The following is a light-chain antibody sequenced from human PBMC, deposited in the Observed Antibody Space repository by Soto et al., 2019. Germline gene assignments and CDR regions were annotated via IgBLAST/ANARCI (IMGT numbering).Light chain of an antibody. CDR3: QQSYSTPRT. J-gene: IGKJ4*01. CDR2: GAS. V-gene: IGKV1-39*01. CDR1: HSISKY. Sequence: DIQMTQSPSSLSASVGDRVTITCRASHSISKYLNWYQQKPGIAPKLLIYGASSLQSGVPSRVSGSGYGTDFTLTISSMQPEDFATYYCQQSYSTPRTFGGGTKVEIK.